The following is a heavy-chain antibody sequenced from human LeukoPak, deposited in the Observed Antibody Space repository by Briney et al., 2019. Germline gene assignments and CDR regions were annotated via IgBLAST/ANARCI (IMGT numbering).Heavy chain of an antibody. CDR3: ARDLTNRYSSSSFGY. Sequence: LRASVKVSCKASGYTFTSYYMHWVRQAPGQGLEWMGIINPSGGSTSYAQKFQGRVTMTRDMSTSTVYMELSSLRSEDTAVYYCARDLTNRYSSSSFGYWGQGTLVTVSS. J-gene: IGHJ4*02. CDR2: INPSGGST. CDR1: GYTFTSYY. V-gene: IGHV1-46*01. D-gene: IGHD6-6*01.